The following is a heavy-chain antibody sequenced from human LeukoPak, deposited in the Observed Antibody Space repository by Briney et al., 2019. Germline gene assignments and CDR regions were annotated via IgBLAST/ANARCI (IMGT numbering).Heavy chain of an antibody. Sequence: GGSLRLSCAASGFTFSSYSMNWVRQAPGKGLEWVSSISNSSSYIYYADSVKGRFTISRDNAKNSLSLQMNSLRAEDTAVYYCASIYSGSYPFVDYWGQGTLVTVSS. CDR2: ISNSSSYI. CDR1: GFTFSSYS. CDR3: ASIYSGSYPFVDY. V-gene: IGHV3-21*01. D-gene: IGHD1-26*01. J-gene: IGHJ4*02.